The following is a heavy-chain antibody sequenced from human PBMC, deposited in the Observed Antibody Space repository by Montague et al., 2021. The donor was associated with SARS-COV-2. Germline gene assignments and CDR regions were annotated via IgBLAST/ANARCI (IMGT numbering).Heavy chain of an antibody. Sequence: SLRLSCAAFVFNFKNYAMHWVRQAPNKGLEWVAVIWADAYDQYYADSVKGRFTISRDDSKNTLYLQMNSLRGDDTAVYYCSRGSYGESGCFDYWGQGTLVSVSS. CDR2: IWADAYDQ. D-gene: IGHD4-17*01. CDR1: VFNFKNYA. J-gene: IGHJ4*02. V-gene: IGHV3-33*01. CDR3: SRGSYGESGCFDY.